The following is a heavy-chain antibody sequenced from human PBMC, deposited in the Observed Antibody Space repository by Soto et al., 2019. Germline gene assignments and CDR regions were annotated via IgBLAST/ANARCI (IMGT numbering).Heavy chain of an antibody. Sequence: EVQLVQSGAEVNKHGESLKISCKVSGYSFSNYWLAWVRQMPGKGLELMGLIYPADSDTRYSTSFQGQVTISADKSITTAYLHWSNLKASYTAIYYCARSWDDYGTYGAFDSWGQGTRVTVSS. CDR2: IYPADSDT. J-gene: IGHJ4*02. D-gene: IGHD4-4*01. V-gene: IGHV5-51*01. CDR1: GYSFSNYW. CDR3: ARSWDDYGTYGAFDS.